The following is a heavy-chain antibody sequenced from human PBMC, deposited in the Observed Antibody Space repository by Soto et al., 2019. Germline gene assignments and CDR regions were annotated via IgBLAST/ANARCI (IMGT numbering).Heavy chain of an antibody. J-gene: IGHJ4*02. CDR2: IWYDGSNK. CDR1: GFTFSSYG. D-gene: IGHD3-10*01. Sequence: GGSLRLSCAASGFTFSSYGMHWVRQAPGKGLEWVAVIWYDGSNKYYADSVKGRFTISRDNSKNTLYLQMNSLRAEDTAVYYCARDWSRYGSGSYYLDYWGQGTLVTVSS. CDR3: ARDWSRYGSGSYYLDY. V-gene: IGHV3-33*01.